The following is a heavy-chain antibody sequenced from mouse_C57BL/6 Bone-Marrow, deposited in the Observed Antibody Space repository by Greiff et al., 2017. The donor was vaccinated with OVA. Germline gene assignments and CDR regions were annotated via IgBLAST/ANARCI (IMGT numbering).Heavy chain of an antibody. Sequence: QVQLQQSGAELARPGASVKMSCKASGYTFTSYTMHWVKQRPGKGLEWIGYINPSSGYTKYNQKFKDKATLTADKSSSTAYMQLSSLTSEDSAVYYCARAYYSTWFAYWGQGTLVTVSA. CDR2: INPSSGYT. J-gene: IGHJ3*01. CDR1: GYTFTSYT. CDR3: ARAYYSTWFAY. V-gene: IGHV1-4*01. D-gene: IGHD2-5*01.